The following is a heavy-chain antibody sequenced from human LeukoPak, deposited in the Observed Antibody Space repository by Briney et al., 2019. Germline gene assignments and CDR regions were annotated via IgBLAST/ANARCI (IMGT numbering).Heavy chain of an antibody. D-gene: IGHD5-24*01. J-gene: IGHJ4*02. V-gene: IGHV1-2*02. Sequence: EASVKVSCKASGYTFTSYGISWVRQAPGQGLEWMGWISPNSGGTNYAQKFQGRVTMTRDMSISTAYMELIGLRSDDTAVYFCARDEMGGNLDCWGQGSLVTVSS. CDR1: GYTFTSYG. CDR2: ISPNSGGT. CDR3: ARDEMGGNLDC.